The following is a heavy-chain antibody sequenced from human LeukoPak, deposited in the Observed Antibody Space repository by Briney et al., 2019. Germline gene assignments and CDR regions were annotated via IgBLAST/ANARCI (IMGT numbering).Heavy chain of an antibody. V-gene: IGHV4-4*07. Sequence: SETLSLTCTVSGGSISSYYWSWLRQPAGKGLEWIGRIYTSGSTNYNPSLKSRVTMSVDTSKNQFSLKLSSVTAADTAVYYCARDRATMIVAVNPVGYYMDVWGKGTTVTVSS. CDR3: ARDRATMIVAVNPVGYYMDV. CDR1: GGSISSYY. J-gene: IGHJ6*03. D-gene: IGHD3-22*01. CDR2: IYTSGST.